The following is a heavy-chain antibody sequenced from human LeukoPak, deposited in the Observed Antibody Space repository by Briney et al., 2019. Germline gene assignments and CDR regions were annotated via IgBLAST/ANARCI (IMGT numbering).Heavy chain of an antibody. CDR2: ISYDGSNK. Sequence: QPGRSLRLSCAASGFTFSSYGMHWVRQAPGKGLEWVAVISYDGSNKYYADSVKGRFTIPRDNSKNTLYLQMNGLRAEDTAVYYCAKVKREGTHYFDYWGQGTLVTVSS. CDR3: AKVKREGTHYFDY. D-gene: IGHD1-14*01. J-gene: IGHJ4*02. V-gene: IGHV3-30*18. CDR1: GFTFSSYG.